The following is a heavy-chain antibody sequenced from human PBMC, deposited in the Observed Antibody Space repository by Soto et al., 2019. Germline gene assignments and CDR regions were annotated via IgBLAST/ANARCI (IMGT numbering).Heavy chain of an antibody. Sequence: LRLSWASAGFTVYIYAMRWVRQAPGKGLEWGAVISYDGSKKYYADSVKGRFTSSRDNSKNTLYLKMKSLRAEDTAVYYCANQEKRRADAFDIWGQGTMVTVSS. V-gene: IGHV3-30-3*01. CDR1: GFTVYIYA. CDR3: ANQEKRRADAFDI. CDR2: ISYDGSKK. J-gene: IGHJ3*02.